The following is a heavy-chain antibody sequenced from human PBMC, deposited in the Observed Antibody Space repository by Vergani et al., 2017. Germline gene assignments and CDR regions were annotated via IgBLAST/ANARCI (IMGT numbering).Heavy chain of an antibody. CDR2: IDPSDSYT. V-gene: IGHV5-10-1*03. Sequence: DVQLVESGGGLVQPGESLRLSCAASGFIFSDYWISWVRQMPGKGLEWMGRIDPSDSYTNYSPSFQGHVTISADKSISTAYLQWSSLKASDTAMYYCARQVAVAGKWWGPYYYYGMDVWGQGTTVTVSS. D-gene: IGHD6-19*01. CDR3: ARQVAVAGKWWGPYYYYGMDV. J-gene: IGHJ6*02. CDR1: GFIFSDYW.